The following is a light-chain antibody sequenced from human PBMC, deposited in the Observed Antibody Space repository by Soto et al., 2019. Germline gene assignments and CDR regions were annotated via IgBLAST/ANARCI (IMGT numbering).Light chain of an antibody. CDR2: KAS. CDR3: QQYSKYPWT. Sequence: DIQMTQSPSTLSASVGDRVTVTCRASKSIDKWLAWYQQKPGKAPKLLMYKASLLQSGIPSRFSGSGSGTEFTLTISSLQSDDVASYYCQQYSKYPWTFGQGTKVEV. V-gene: IGKV1-5*03. J-gene: IGKJ1*01. CDR1: KSIDKW.